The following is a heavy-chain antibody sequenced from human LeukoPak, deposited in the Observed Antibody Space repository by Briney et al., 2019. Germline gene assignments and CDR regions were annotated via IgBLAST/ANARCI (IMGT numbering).Heavy chain of an antibody. CDR3: ARHKDWTFDY. Sequence: SEAPSHACNVGGGSISNGKYCEGWISQPRGSWLEWIGNIYYSGSTSYNPSIKSRVTISVDTSKNQFSLKLSSVTAADTAVYYCARHKDWTFDYWGQGTLVTVSS. D-gene: IGHD3/OR15-3a*01. CDR2: IYYSGST. J-gene: IGHJ4*02. CDR1: GGSISNGKYC. V-gene: IGHV4-39*01.